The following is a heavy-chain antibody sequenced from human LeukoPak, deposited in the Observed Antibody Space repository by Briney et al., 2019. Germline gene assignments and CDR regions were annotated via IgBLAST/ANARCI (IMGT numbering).Heavy chain of an antibody. CDR2: ITSSSYI. D-gene: IGHD3-16*02. CDR3: ARDREGDYIWGSYRRDWFDP. V-gene: IGHV3-21*01. CDR1: GFTFSTCA. Sequence: GGSLRLSCAASGFTFSTCAINWARQAPGKGLEWVSSITSSSYIYYADSVKGRFTISRDNAKNSLYLQMNSLRAEDTAVYYCARDREGDYIWGSYRRDWFDPWGQGTLVTVSS. J-gene: IGHJ5*02.